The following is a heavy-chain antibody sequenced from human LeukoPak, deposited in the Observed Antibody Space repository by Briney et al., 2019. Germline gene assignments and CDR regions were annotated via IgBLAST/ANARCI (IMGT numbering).Heavy chain of an antibody. D-gene: IGHD2-2*01. J-gene: IGHJ6*03. Sequence: PSETLSLTCTVSGGSISSYYWSWIRRPAGKGLEWIGRIYTSGSTNYNPSLKSRVTMPVDTSKNQFSLKLSSVTAADTAVYYCARVRTDCRSTSCFNHYYYYYYMDVWGKGTTVTVSS. CDR3: ARVRTDCRSTSCFNHYYYYYYMDV. V-gene: IGHV4-4*07. CDR2: IYTSGST. CDR1: GGSISSYY.